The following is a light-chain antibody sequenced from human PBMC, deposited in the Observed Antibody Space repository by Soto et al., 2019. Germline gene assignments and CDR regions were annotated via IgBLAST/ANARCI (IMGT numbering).Light chain of an antibody. J-gene: IGLJ7*01. CDR3: QSYDSSLSGSV. Sequence: QSVLTQSPSVSGAPGQRVTISCTGSSSNIGAGYDVHWYQQLPGTAPKLLIYDNSNRPSGVPDRFSGSKSGTSASLAITGLQAEDEAEYYCQSYDSSLSGSVFGGGTQQTVL. CDR2: DNS. CDR1: SSNIGAGYD. V-gene: IGLV1-40*01.